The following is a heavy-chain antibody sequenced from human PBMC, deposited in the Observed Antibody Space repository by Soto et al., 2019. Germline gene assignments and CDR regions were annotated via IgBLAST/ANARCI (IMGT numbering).Heavy chain of an antibody. D-gene: IGHD4-17*01. J-gene: IGHJ4*02. CDR1: GYTFTELS. CDR3: ATVPYGDYSPDY. V-gene: IGHV1-24*01. Sequence: ASLKDSCKVSGYTFTELSMHRVGQAPGKGLEWMGGFDPETGERIYTQKFQGRVTMTEDTSTETAYMELSSLRSEDTAVYYCATVPYGDYSPDYWGQGTLVTVSS. CDR2: FDPETGER.